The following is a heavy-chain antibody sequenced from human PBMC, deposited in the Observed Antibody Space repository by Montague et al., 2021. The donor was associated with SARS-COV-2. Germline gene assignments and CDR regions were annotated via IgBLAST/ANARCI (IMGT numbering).Heavy chain of an antibody. Sequence: SLRLSCAASGFSFDDYAMHWVRQAPGKGLEWVSGISWNSGSIGYADSVEGRFTISRDNAKNSLYLQMNSLRADDTALYYCVKDIVRRPVISAPDYWGQGTLVTVSS. CDR2: ISWNSGSI. V-gene: IGHV3-9*01. CDR1: GFSFDDYA. J-gene: IGHJ4*02. D-gene: IGHD2/OR15-2a*01. CDR3: VKDIVRRPVISAPDY.